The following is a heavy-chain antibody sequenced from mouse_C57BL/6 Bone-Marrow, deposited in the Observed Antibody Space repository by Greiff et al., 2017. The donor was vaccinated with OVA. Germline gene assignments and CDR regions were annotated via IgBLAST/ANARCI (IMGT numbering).Heavy chain of an antibody. J-gene: IGHJ2*01. V-gene: IGHV1-52*01. CDR1: GYTFTSYW. D-gene: IGHD1-2*01. CDR2: IDPSDSET. Sequence: QVQLQQSGAELVRPGSSVKLSCKASGYTFTSYWMHWVKQRPIQGLEWIGNIDPSDSETHYNQKFKDKATLTVDKSSSTAYMQLSSLTSEDSAVYNCARERDLYDGCFDYWGQGTTLTVSS. CDR3: ARERDLYDGCFDY.